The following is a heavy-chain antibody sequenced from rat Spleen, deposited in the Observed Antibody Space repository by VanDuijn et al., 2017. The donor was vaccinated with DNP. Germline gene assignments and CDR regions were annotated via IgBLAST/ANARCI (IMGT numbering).Heavy chain of an antibody. D-gene: IGHD1-4*01. V-gene: IGHV3-3*01. Sequence: EVQLQESGPGLVKPSQSLSLTCSVTAYSITSSYRWNWIRKFPGNKLEWMAYIDGAGSTNYNPSLKSRISITRDTSKNQFFLQVNSVTTEDTATYYCSRHVPGYNVMDAWGQGASVTVSS. J-gene: IGHJ4*01. CDR3: SRHVPGYNVMDA. CDR1: AYSITSSYR. CDR2: IDGAGST.